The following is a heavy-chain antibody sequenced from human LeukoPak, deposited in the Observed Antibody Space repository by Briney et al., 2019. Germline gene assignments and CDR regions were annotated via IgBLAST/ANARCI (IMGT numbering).Heavy chain of an antibody. CDR2: TSGSGGST. Sequence: GGSLRLSCAASGFIFSSYAMSWVRQAPGKGLEWVSATSGSGGSTYYADSVKGRFTISRDNSKNTLYLQMNSLRAEDTAVYYCAKAVAGTLDYWGQGTLVTVSS. J-gene: IGHJ4*02. CDR3: AKAVAGTLDY. D-gene: IGHD6-19*01. CDR1: GFIFSSYA. V-gene: IGHV3-23*01.